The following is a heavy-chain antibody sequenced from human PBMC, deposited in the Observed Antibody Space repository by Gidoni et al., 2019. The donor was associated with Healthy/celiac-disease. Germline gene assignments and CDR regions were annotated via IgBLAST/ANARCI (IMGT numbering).Heavy chain of an antibody. Sequence: EVQLVQSGAEVKKPGESLKISCKGSGYSFTSYWIGWVRQMPGKGLEWMGIIYPGDSDTRYSPSFQGQVTISADKSISTAYLQWSSLKASDTAMYYCARHGPLNDYGDSDDAFDIWGQGTMVTVSS. D-gene: IGHD4-17*01. CDR2: IYPGDSDT. V-gene: IGHV5-51*01. CDR3: ARHGPLNDYGDSDDAFDI. CDR1: GYSFTSYW. J-gene: IGHJ3*02.